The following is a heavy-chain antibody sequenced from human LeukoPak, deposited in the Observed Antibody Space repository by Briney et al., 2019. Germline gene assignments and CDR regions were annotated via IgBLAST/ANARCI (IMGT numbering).Heavy chain of an antibody. D-gene: IGHD6-6*01. CDR2: IYHGGST. CDR3: ARDSTAAHGPSIDY. Sequence: PSETLSLTCIVSGGSISSDYYWGWIRQPPGKGLEWIGSIYHGGSTYYSPSLKSRVTISVDTSKNQFSLKLSSVTAADTAVYYCARDSTAAHGPSIDYWGQGTLVTVSS. CDR1: GGSISSDYY. J-gene: IGHJ4*02. V-gene: IGHV4-38-2*02.